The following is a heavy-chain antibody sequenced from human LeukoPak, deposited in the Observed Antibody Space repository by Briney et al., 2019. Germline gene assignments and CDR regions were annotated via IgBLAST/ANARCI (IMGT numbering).Heavy chain of an antibody. CDR3: ARVRVARRSYYFDY. Sequence: GGSLRLSCAASGFTFSSYWMSWVRQAPGKGLEWVANIKQDGSEKYYVDSVKGRFTISRDNSKNTLYLQMNSLRAEDTAVYYCARVRVARRSYYFDYWGQGTLVTVSS. CDR2: IKQDGSEK. CDR1: GFTFSSYW. D-gene: IGHD6-6*01. J-gene: IGHJ4*02. V-gene: IGHV3-7*01.